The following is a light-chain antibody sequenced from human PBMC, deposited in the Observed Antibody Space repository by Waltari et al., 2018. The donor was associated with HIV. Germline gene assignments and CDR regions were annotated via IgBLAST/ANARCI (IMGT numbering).Light chain of an antibody. CDR2: DVS. V-gene: IGLV2-14*01. J-gene: IGLJ1*01. Sequence: QSALTQPASVSGPPGQSITISCTGTPNDVGSSNYVSWHHQHPGEAPNLIIHDVSHRPSGISNRFSGSKSGNTASLSISGLQTEDDADYYCSSYTSSSTYVFGTGTRVTVL. CDR3: SSYTSSSTYV. CDR1: PNDVGSSNY.